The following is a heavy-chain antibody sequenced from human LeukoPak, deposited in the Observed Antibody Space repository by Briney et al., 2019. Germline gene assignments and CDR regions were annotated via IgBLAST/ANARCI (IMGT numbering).Heavy chain of an antibody. Sequence: PGGSLRLSCAASGFTFSSYSMNWVRQAPGKGLEWVSSISSSSSYIYYADSVKGRFTISRDNAKNSLYLQMNSLRAEDTAVYYCARLDPGGIVGEEVDYWGQGTLVTVSS. CDR1: GFTFSSYS. D-gene: IGHD1-26*01. CDR2: ISSSSSYI. J-gene: IGHJ4*02. CDR3: ARLDPGGIVGEEVDY. V-gene: IGHV3-21*01.